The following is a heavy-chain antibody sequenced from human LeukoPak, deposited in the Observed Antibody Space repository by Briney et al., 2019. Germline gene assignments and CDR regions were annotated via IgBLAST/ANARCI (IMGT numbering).Heavy chain of an antibody. CDR1: GFTFSDYI. D-gene: IGHD6-25*01. CDR2: IRRGANRYTT. J-gene: IGHJ3*02. V-gene: IGHV3-72*01. Sequence: PGGSLRLSCTGSGFTFSDYILDWVRQAPGKGLEWLGRIRRGANRYTTEYAASVKGRFTISRDDSKNSLHLHMNSLKIENTAVYHCSRDGAAGDNSAFDIWGQGTMVTVSS. CDR3: SRDGAAGDNSAFDI.